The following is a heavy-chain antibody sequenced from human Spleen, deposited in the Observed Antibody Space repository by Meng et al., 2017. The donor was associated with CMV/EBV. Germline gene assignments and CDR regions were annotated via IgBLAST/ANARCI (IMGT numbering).Heavy chain of an antibody. D-gene: IGHD3-10*01. V-gene: IGHV3-30-3*01. CDR3: ARIPITMVRGFDY. CDR2: ISYDGSNK. CDR1: GFTGRNYW. Sequence: VQFVESGANLVHPVRSLGLSCTCSGFTGRNYWMHWVRQRSGKGLEWMAFISYDGSNKYYADSVKGRITISRDNSKNTLYLQMNSLRAEDTAVYYCARIPITMVRGFDYWGQGTLVTVSS. J-gene: IGHJ4*02.